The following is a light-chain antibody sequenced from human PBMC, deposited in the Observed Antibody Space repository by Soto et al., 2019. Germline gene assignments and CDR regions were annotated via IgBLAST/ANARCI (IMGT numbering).Light chain of an antibody. CDR3: QQRSNWPPT. V-gene: IGKV3-11*01. J-gene: IGKJ1*01. CDR1: QSVSTN. Sequence: EIVLTQSPATLSVSPGERATLSCRASQSVSTNLAWYQQKPGQAPRLLIYNALTRATGIPARFSGSGSGTDFTLTISSLEPEDFAVYYCQQRSNWPPTFGQGTKVDIK. CDR2: NAL.